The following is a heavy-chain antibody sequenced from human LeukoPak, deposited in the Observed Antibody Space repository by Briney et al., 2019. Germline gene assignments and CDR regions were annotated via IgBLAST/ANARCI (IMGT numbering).Heavy chain of an antibody. J-gene: IGHJ4*02. Sequence: SETLSLTCTVSGGSISSYYWSWIRQPPGKGLEWIGYIYYSGSTNYNPSLKSRVTISVDTSKNQFSLKLSSVTAADTAVYYRAQGRTEGGDCFFDYWGQGTLVTVSS. CDR1: GGSISSYY. D-gene: IGHD2-21*02. V-gene: IGHV4-59*01. CDR3: AQGRTEGGDCFFDY. CDR2: IYYSGST.